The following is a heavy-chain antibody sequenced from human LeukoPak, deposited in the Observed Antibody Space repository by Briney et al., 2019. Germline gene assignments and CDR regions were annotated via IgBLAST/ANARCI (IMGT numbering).Heavy chain of an antibody. J-gene: IGHJ4*02. V-gene: IGHV1-2*04. CDR3: ARDLKQLRGQGFDY. CDR1: GYTFTGYY. D-gene: IGHD6-6*01. Sequence: ASVKVSCKASGYTFTGYYMHWVRQAPGQGLEWMGWINPNSGGTNYAQNFQGWVTMTRDTSISTAYMELSRLRSDDTAVYYCARDLKQLRGQGFDYWGQGTLVTVSS. CDR2: INPNSGGT.